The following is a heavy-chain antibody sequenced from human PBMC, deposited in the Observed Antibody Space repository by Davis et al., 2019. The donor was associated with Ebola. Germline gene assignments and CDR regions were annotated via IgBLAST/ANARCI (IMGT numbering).Heavy chain of an antibody. J-gene: IGHJ2*01. CDR1: GGSFSGYY. D-gene: IGHD1-7*01. Sequence: MPGGSLRLSCAVYGGSFSGYYWSWIRQPPGKGLEWIGEINHSGSTNYNPSLKSRVTISVDTSKNQFSLKLSSVTAADTAVYYCARWNWANTAHHWYFDLWGRGTLVTVSS. CDR2: INHSGST. CDR3: ARWNWANTAHHWYFDL. V-gene: IGHV4-34*01.